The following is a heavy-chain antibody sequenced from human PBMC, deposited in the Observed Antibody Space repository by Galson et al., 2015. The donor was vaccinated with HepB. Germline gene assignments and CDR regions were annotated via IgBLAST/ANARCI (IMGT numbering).Heavy chain of an antibody. V-gene: IGHV3-23*01. CDR1: GFTFSSYA. D-gene: IGHD5-24*01. CDR3: AKAFNWGDGYSPFDY. CDR2: ISGSGGST. Sequence: SLRLSCAASGFTFSSYAMSWVRQAPGKGLEWVSAISGSGGSTYYADSAKGRFTISRDNSKNTLYLQMNSLRAEDTAVYYCAKAFNWGDGYSPFDYWGQGTLVTVSS. J-gene: IGHJ4*02.